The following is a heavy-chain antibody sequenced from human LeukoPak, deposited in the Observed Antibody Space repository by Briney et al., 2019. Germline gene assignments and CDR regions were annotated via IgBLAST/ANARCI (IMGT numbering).Heavy chain of an antibody. CDR1: GGSFCGYY. CDR3: ARDGYSSGWHYWFDP. J-gene: IGHJ5*02. D-gene: IGHD6-19*01. CDR2: INHSGST. Sequence: SETLSLTCAVYGGSFCGYYWSWIRQPPGKGLEWIGEINHSGSTNYNPSLKSRVTISVDTSKNQFSLKLSSVTAADTAVYFCARDGYSSGWHYWFDPWGQGTLVTVSS. V-gene: IGHV4-34*01.